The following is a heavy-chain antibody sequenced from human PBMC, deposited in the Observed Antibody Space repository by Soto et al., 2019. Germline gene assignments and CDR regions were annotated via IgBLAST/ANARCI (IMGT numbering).Heavy chain of an antibody. V-gene: IGHV4-34*01. CDR1: GGSFSGYY. D-gene: IGHD3-22*01. CDR2: INHSGST. J-gene: IGHJ4*02. Sequence: SETLSLTCAVYGGSFSGYYWSWIRQPPGKGLEWIGEINHSGSTNYNPSLKSRVTISVDTSKNQFSLKLSSVTAADTAVYYCARGSLAVDSSGYYIDYWGQGTLVTVSS. CDR3: ARGSLAVDSSGYYIDY.